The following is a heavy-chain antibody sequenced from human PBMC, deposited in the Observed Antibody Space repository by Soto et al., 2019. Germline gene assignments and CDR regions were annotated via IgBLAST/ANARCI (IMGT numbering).Heavy chain of an antibody. CDR1: GLTLSDYM. CDR2: ITTSSSPT. D-gene: IGHD3-9*01. Sequence: XGSLRRSCAASGLTLSDYMTNWVRQAPGKGLEWVSYITTSSSPTYYADSVKGRFTISRDNVKNSLYLQMNSLRDEDTAVYYCARDVDNALTGLRDAFDVWGQGTMVTVSS. CDR3: ARDVDNALTGLRDAFDV. J-gene: IGHJ3*01. V-gene: IGHV3-48*02.